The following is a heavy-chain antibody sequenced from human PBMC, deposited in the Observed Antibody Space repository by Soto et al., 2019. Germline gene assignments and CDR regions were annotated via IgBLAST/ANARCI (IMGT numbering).Heavy chain of an antibody. V-gene: IGHV3-11*05. J-gene: IGHJ4*02. D-gene: IGHD3-10*01. CDR2: ISSSSSYT. CDR1: EFTFSYYY. CDR3: ARAPYGSGSYYPDYFDY. Sequence: VGLQILSSAASEFTFSYYYRSWISQEPGKGLEWVSYISSSSSYTNYADSVKGRFTISRDNAKNSLYLQMNSLRAEDTAVYYCARAPYGSGSYYPDYFDYWGQGTLVTV.